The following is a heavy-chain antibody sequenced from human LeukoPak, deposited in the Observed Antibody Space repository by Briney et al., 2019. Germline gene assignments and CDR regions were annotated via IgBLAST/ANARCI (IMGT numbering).Heavy chain of an antibody. CDR1: GYTFTGYD. D-gene: IGHD3-3*01. CDR3: ARNYDFWSGYVY. V-gene: IGHV1-2*02. CDR2: INPNSGGT. Sequence: ASVKVSCKASGYTFTGYDMHWVRQAPGQGLEWMGWINPNSGGTNYAQKFQGRVTMTRDTSISTAYMELSRLRSDDTAVYYCARNYDFWSGYVYWGQGTLVTVSS. J-gene: IGHJ4*02.